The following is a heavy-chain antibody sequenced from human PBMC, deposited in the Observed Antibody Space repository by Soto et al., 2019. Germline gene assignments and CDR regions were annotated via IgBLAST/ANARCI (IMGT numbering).Heavy chain of an antibody. CDR2: ISGSGGST. CDR1: GFTFSDYA. Sequence: EVQLLESGGGLVQPGGSLRLSCAASGFTFSDYAMNWVRQAPGKGLEWVSTISGSGGSTYYADSVKGRFTISRDNSKNTLHLQMNSLRAEDTAVYYCANGRFLEWLLPDNWFDPWGQGNLVTVSS. CDR3: ANGRFLEWLLPDNWFDP. D-gene: IGHD3-3*01. J-gene: IGHJ5*02. V-gene: IGHV3-23*01.